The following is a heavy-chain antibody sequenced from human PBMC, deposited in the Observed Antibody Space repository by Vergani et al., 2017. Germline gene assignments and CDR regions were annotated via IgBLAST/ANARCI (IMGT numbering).Heavy chain of an antibody. J-gene: IGHJ4*02. CDR1: GFTFSDYY. CDR3: ARVHSSGYY. V-gene: IGHV3-72*01. CDR2: IRNKAESHTT. D-gene: IGHD6-19*01. Sequence: EVHLVESGGGLVQPGGSLRVSCAASGFTFSDYYMDWVRQAPGKGLEWIGRIRNKAESHTTEYAASVKGRFTISRDDSQNSLYLQMNSLRAEDTAVYYCARVHSSGYYWGQGTLVTVSS.